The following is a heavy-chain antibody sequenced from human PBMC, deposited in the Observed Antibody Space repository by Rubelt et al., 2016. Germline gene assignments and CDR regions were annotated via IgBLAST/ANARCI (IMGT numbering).Heavy chain of an antibody. CDR3: ATGYSSGWYVAY. Sequence: QVQLVQSGAEVKKPGASVKVSCKAAGYSFTTYSIHWVRQAPGQRLEWMGWINAGNGNTKYSQKFQGRGTITRDTSASTAYMELSSLRSEDTAIYYCATGYSSGWYVAYWGQGTLVTVSS. CDR2: INAGNGNT. J-gene: IGHJ4*02. V-gene: IGHV1-3*01. CDR1: GYSFTTYS. D-gene: IGHD6-19*01.